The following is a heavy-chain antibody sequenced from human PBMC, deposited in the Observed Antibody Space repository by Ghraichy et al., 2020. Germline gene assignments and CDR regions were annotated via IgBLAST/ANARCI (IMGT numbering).Heavy chain of an antibody. CDR2: INHSGST. D-gene: IGHD6-6*01. J-gene: IGHJ4*02. CDR1: GGSFSGYY. Sequence: ETLSLTCAVYGGSFSGYYWSWIRQPPGKGLEWIGEINHSGSTNYNPSLKSRVTISVDTSKNQFSLKLSSVTAADTAVYYCARAFYSSSGGIDYWGQGTLVTVSS. CDR3: ARAFYSSSGGIDY. V-gene: IGHV4-34*01.